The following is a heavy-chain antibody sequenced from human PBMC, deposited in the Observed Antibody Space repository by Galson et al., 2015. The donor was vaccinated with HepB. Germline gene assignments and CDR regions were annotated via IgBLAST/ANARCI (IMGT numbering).Heavy chain of an antibody. D-gene: IGHD3-22*01. Sequence: SLRLSCAASGFTFSNYPMNWVRLAPGKGLEWVSYISSSSSTIYYADSVKGRFTISRDNAKNSLYLQMNSLRAEDTAVYYCAREPNYDISGYYFDYWGQGTLVTVSS. V-gene: IGHV3-48*01. J-gene: IGHJ4*02. CDR1: GFTFSNYP. CDR2: ISSSSSTI. CDR3: AREPNYDISGYYFDY.